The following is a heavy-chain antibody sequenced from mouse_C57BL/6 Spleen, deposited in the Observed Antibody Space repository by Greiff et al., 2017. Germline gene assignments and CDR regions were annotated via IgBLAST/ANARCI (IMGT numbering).Heavy chain of an antibody. CDR2: IWRGGST. CDR1: GFSLTSYG. V-gene: IGHV2-5*01. Sequence: QVQLQQSGPGLVQPSPSLSITCTASGFSLTSYGVHWVRQSPGKGLEWLGVIWRGGSTDYNAAFMSRLSITKDNSKSQVFFKMNSLQADDTAIYCCAKIGSYYAMDYWGQGTSVTVSS. J-gene: IGHJ4*01. D-gene: IGHD3-1*01. CDR3: AKIGSYYAMDY.